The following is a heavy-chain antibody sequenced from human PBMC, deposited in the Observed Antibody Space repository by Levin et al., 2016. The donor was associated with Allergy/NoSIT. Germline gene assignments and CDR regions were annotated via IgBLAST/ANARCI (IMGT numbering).Heavy chain of an antibody. CDR1: GYTFIDYY. D-gene: IGHD1-26*01. CDR2: VGLSSGAT. Sequence: ASVKVSCKSFGYTFIDYYMHWIRQAPGQGLEWMGWVGLSSGATLYARKFEGRVTMTRDTSIRTAYMELTSLKSDDTAVYYCARDLAGSQGGAFDLWGQGTMVTVSS. J-gene: IGHJ3*01. CDR3: ARDLAGSQGGAFDL. V-gene: IGHV1-2*02.